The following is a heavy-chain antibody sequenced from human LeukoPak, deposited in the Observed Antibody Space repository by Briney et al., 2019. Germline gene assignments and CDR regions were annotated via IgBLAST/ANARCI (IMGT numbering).Heavy chain of an antibody. J-gene: IGHJ4*02. CDR3: ARAAATALHFDY. D-gene: IGHD6-25*01. Sequence: SVKVSCKASGGTFSSYAISWVRQAPGQGLEWMGGIIPIFGTANYAQKFQGRVTITTDESTSPAYMELSSLRSEDTAVYYCARAAATALHFDYWGQGTLVTVSS. V-gene: IGHV1-69*05. CDR2: IIPIFGTA. CDR1: GGTFSSYA.